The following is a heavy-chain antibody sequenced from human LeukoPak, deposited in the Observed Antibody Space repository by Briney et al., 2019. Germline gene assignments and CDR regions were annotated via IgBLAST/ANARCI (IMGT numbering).Heavy chain of an antibody. V-gene: IGHV4-59*01. CDR2: IFYSRNT. Sequence: SETLSLTCTVSGYSITSYYWSWIRQPPGKGLEWIGYIFYSRNTDYNPSLKSRVTISVDTSRNQFSLKLDSVTAADTAVYYCARVFRRDGYFDYWGQGTLVTVSS. J-gene: IGHJ4*02. D-gene: IGHD5-24*01. CDR1: GYSITSYY. CDR3: ARVFRRDGYFDY.